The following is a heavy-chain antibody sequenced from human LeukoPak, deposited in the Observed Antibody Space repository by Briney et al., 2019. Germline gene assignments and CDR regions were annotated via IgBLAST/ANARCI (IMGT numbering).Heavy chain of an antibody. CDR1: GGSFSGYY. V-gene: IGHV4-34*01. CDR3: ARAGRIAAAATYYYYGMDV. J-gene: IGHJ6*02. CDR2: INHSGST. D-gene: IGHD6-13*01. Sequence: SETLSLTCAVYGGSFSGYYWSWIRQPPGKGLEWIGEINHSGSTNYNPSLKSRVTISVDTSKNQFSLKLSSVTAADTAVYYCARAGRIAAAATYYYYGMDVCGQGTTVTVSS.